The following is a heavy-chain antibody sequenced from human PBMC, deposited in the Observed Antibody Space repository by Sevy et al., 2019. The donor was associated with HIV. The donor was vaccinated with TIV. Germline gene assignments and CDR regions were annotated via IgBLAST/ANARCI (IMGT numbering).Heavy chain of an antibody. J-gene: IGHJ4*02. V-gene: IGHV1-18*01. CDR1: GYPFTNYG. CDR2: MSTYNGNT. Sequence: ASVKVSCKTSGYPFTNYGVTWVRQAPGQGLEWMGWMSTYNGNTNYARKYQGGVTMTTDTATNTVYMELRSLRSDDTAIYYCARVTFLYYFDCWGQGTLVTVSS. CDR3: ARVTFLYYFDC.